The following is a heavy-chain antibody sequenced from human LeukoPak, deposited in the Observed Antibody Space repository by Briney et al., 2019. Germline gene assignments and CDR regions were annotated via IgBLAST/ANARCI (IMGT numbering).Heavy chain of an antibody. CDR1: GFTFSSYA. CDR3: ASSLQYCSSTSCSYYYYYGMDV. Sequence: GGSLRLSCAASGFTFSSYAMSWVRQAPGKGLEWVSAISGSGGSTYYADSVKGRFTISRDNSKNTLYLQMNSLRAEDTAVYYCASSLQYCSSTSCSYYYYYGMDVWGQGTTVTVSS. CDR2: ISGSGGST. J-gene: IGHJ6*02. D-gene: IGHD2-2*01. V-gene: IGHV3-23*01.